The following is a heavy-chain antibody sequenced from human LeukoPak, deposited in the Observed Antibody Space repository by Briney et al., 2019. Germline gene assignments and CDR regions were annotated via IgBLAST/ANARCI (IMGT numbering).Heavy chain of an antibody. D-gene: IGHD3-10*01. J-gene: IGHJ6*03. Sequence: SETLSLTCTVSGASISSSDRYWGWIRQPPGKGLEWIGSIYYSGITYHNPSLKSRVTISVDTSNNQFSLKMSSVTAADTAVYFCARHQEGMVRGVLYYMDVWGKGTTVTVSS. CDR2: IYYSGIT. V-gene: IGHV4-39*01. CDR1: GASISSSDRY. CDR3: ARHQEGMVRGVLYYMDV.